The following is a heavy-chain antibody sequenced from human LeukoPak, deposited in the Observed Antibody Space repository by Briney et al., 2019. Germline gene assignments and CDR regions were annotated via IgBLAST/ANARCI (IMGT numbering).Heavy chain of an antibody. Sequence: PSETLSLTCTVSGGSISSGSYYWSWIRQPAGKGLEWIGRIYTSGSTNYNPSLKSRVTISVDTSKNQFSLKLSSVTAADTAVYYCARDGPPIDGYYDFWSGYWRSGWFDPWGQGTLVTVSS. J-gene: IGHJ5*02. CDR1: GGSISSGSYY. V-gene: IGHV4-61*02. D-gene: IGHD3-3*01. CDR2: IYTSGST. CDR3: ARDGPPIDGYYDFWSGYWRSGWFDP.